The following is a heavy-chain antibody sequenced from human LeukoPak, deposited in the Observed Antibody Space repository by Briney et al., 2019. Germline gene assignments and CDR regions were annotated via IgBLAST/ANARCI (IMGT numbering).Heavy chain of an antibody. CDR1: GFTFSRYA. J-gene: IGHJ6*02. Sequence: GGSLRLSCAASGFTFSRYAMTWVRQAPGKGLEWVSAISGSGGSTYYADSAKGRFTTSRDNSNNTVYLQMDSLRAEDTAVYYCVKDRFLEAYGMEVWGQGTTVTVSS. V-gene: IGHV3-23*01. CDR2: ISGSGGST. D-gene: IGHD3-3*01. CDR3: VKDRFLEAYGMEV.